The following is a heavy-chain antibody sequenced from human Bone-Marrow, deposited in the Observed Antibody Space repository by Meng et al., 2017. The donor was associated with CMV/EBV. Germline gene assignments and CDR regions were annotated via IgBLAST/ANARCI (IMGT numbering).Heavy chain of an antibody. CDR1: GGSISSRSYY. D-gene: IGHD6-19*01. V-gene: IGHV4-39*01. J-gene: IGHJ2*01. CDR3: ARRWGSSGWSVYFDL. CDR2: IHYSGST. Sequence: SGGSISSRSYYWAWIRQPPGKGLDLIGNIHYSGSTYYSPSLRSRVAISIDTSKNQFSLKMNSVAAADTAVYYCARRWGSSGWSVYFDLWGRGTLVTVSS.